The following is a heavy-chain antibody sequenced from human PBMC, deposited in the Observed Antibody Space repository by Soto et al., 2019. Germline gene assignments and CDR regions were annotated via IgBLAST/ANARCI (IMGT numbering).Heavy chain of an antibody. D-gene: IGHD6-19*01. V-gene: IGHV1-69*02. Sequence: QVQLVQSGAEVKKPGSSVKVSCKASGGTFSSYTISWVRQAPGQGLEWMGRIIPILGIANYARKFQGRVTITADKSTSTAYMELSSLRSEYTAVYYWATECGGEYCSGWGWFDPWGQGTLVTVSS. CDR3: ATECGGEYCSGWGWFDP. CDR2: IIPILGIA. CDR1: GGTFSSYT. J-gene: IGHJ5*02.